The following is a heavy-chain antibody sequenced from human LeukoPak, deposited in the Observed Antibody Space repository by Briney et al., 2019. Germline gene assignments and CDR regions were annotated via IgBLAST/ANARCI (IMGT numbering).Heavy chain of an antibody. J-gene: IGHJ3*02. CDR2: ISSSSSYI. CDR3: ARSYGDYALGAFDI. CDR1: GFTFSSYS. D-gene: IGHD4-17*01. V-gene: IGHV3-21*01. Sequence: PGASLRLSCAASGFTFSSYSMNWVRQAPGKGLEWVSSISSSSSYIYYADSVKGRFTISRDNAKNSLYLQMNSLRAEDTAVYYCARSYGDYALGAFDIWGQGTMVTVSS.